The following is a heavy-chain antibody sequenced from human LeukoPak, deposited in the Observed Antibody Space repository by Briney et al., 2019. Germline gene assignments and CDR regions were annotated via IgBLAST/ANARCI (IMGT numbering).Heavy chain of an antibody. CDR3: ARGAYYYED. D-gene: IGHD3-22*01. V-gene: IGHV3-48*01. J-gene: IGHJ4*02. Sequence: GGSLRLSCAASGFTLSSHSMNWVRQAPGKGLEWVSYISSSSSTIYYADSVKGRFTISRDNAKNSLYLQRNSLRAEDTAVYYCARGAYYYEDWGQGTLVTVSS. CDR2: ISSSSSTI. CDR1: GFTLSSHS.